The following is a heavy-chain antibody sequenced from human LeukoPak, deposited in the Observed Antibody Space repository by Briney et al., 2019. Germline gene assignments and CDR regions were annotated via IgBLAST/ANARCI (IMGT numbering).Heavy chain of an antibody. V-gene: IGHV6-1*01. J-gene: IGHJ4*02. D-gene: IGHD4-17*01. CDR1: GDSVSSNSAA. Sequence: SQTLSLTCAISGDSVSSNSAAWNWIRQSPSRGLEWLGRTYYRSKWYNDYAVSVKSRITINPDTSKNQFSLQLNSVTPKDTAVYYCARVGDYGDYHPFDYWGQGTLVTVSS. CDR2: TYYRSKWYN. CDR3: ARVGDYGDYHPFDY.